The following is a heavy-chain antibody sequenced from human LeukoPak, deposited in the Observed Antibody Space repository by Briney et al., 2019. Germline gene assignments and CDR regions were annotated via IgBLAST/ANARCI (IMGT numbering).Heavy chain of an antibody. Sequence: ASVKVSCKASGYTFTSYGISWVRQAPGQGLEWMGWISAYNGNTNYAQKLQGRVTMTTDTSTSTAYMELRSLRSDDTAVYYRAGSMVRGLYYYYMDAWGKGTTVTVSS. V-gene: IGHV1-18*01. CDR3: AGSMVRGLYYYYMDA. CDR1: GYTFTSYG. D-gene: IGHD3-10*01. CDR2: ISAYNGNT. J-gene: IGHJ6*03.